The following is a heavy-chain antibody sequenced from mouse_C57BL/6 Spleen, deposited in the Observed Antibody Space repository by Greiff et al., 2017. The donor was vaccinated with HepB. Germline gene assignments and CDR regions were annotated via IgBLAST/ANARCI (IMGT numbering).Heavy chain of an antibody. V-gene: IGHV2-9-1*01. D-gene: IGHD1-1*01. J-gene: IGHJ1*03. CDR1: GFSLTSYA. CDR3: ARKKGDYYGSSWYFDV. Sequence: VKLVESGPGLVAPSQSLSITCTVSGFSLTSYAISWVRQPPGKGLEWLGVIWTGGGTNYNSALKSRLSISKDNSKSQVFLKMNSLQTDDTARYYCARKKGDYYGSSWYFDVWGTGTTVTVSS. CDR2: IWTGGGT.